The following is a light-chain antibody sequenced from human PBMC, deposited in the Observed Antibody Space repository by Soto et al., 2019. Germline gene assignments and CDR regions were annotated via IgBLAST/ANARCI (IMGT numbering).Light chain of an antibody. CDR3: SSYAGSSYV. V-gene: IGLV2-8*01. CDR1: SSDVGSYNY. CDR2: EVT. J-gene: IGLJ1*01. Sequence: QSALTQPASVSGSPGQSITISCTGTSSDVGSYNYVSWYQQHPGKAPKLMIYEVTKRPSGVPDRFSGSKSGNTASLTVSGLQAEDEADYYCSSYAGSSYVFGTGTKLTVL.